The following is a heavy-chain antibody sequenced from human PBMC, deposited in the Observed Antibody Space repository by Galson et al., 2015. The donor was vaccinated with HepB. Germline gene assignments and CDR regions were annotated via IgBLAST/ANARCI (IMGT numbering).Heavy chain of an antibody. J-gene: IGHJ3*02. V-gene: IGHV1-3*01. CDR2: INAGNGNT. CDR1: GYTFTRYA. D-gene: IGHD2-15*01. CDR3: ARGFEMGGRDIVVEDAFDI. Sequence: SVKVSCKASGYTFTRYAMHWVRQAPGQRLEWMGWINAGNGNTKYSQKFQGRVTITRDTSASTAYMELRSLRSDDTAVYYCARGFEMGGRDIVVEDAFDIWGQGTMVTVSS.